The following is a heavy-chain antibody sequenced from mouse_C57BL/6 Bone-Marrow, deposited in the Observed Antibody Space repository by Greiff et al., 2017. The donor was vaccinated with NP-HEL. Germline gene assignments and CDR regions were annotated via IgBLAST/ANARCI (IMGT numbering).Heavy chain of an antibody. V-gene: IGHV1-9*01. CDR2: ILPGSGST. Sequence: QVPLNVSGAELLNPGASVKLSCTATGYTFTGYWIEWVKQRPGHGLEWIGEILPGSGSTNYNEKFKGKAPFTADTSSNKAYMQLSILTTEDSAIYYCASEIYYGKTDYWGQGTSVTVSS. D-gene: IGHD2-1*01. J-gene: IGHJ4*01. CDR3: ASEIYYGKTDY. CDR1: GYTFTGYW.